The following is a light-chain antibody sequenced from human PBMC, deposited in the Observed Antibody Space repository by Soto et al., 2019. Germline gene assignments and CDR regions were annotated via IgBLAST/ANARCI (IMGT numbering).Light chain of an antibody. Sequence: QSVLTQPASVSGSPGQAITISCTGASSDVGSFDHVSWYQQHPGKVPRLLIYDVSSRPSGVSDRFSGSKSGNTASLTISGLQAEDEADYYCNSFTTTNTYVFGTGTKVTVL. V-gene: IGLV2-14*03. CDR1: SSDVGSFDH. CDR3: NSFTTTNTYV. CDR2: DVS. J-gene: IGLJ1*01.